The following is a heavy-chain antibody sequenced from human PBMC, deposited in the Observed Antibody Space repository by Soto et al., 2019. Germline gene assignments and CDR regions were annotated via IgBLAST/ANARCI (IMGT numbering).Heavy chain of an antibody. CDR3: ARDRWGLRVTMVRGVISQSNYMDV. CDR2: ISAYNGNT. Sequence: ASVKVSCKASGYTFTSYGISWVRQAPGQGLEWMGWISAYNGNTNYAQKLQGRVTMTTDTSTSTAYMELRSLRSDDTAVYYCARDRWGLRVTMVRGVISQSNYMDVWGKGTTVTVSS. D-gene: IGHD3-10*01. V-gene: IGHV1-18*01. J-gene: IGHJ6*03. CDR1: GYTFTSYG.